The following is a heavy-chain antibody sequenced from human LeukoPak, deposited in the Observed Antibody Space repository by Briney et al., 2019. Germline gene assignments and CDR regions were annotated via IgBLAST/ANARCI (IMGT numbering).Heavy chain of an antibody. CDR2: IYYSGST. CDR3: ARHRAAEVVTAPFGY. Sequence: PSETLSLTCTVSGGSISSYYWSWIRQPPGKGLEWIGYIYYSGSTNYSPSLKSRVTISVDTSKNQFSLKLSSVTAADTAVYYCARHRAAEVVTAPFGYWGQGTLVTVSS. D-gene: IGHD2-21*02. CDR1: GGSISSYY. J-gene: IGHJ4*02. V-gene: IGHV4-59*08.